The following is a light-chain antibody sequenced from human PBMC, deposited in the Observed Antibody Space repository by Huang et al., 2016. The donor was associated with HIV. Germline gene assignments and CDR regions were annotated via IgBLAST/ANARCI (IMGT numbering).Light chain of an antibody. CDR3: QQHYSSPPT. J-gene: IGKJ2*01. CDR1: QSLLYNSNNNNY. CDR2: WAS. V-gene: IGKV4-1*01. Sequence: DIVMTQSPDSLAVSLGERATINCKSSQSLLYNSNNNNYLAWYQQKPGQPPNLLIYWASSRKAGVPDRFSGSGSEIDFTLTISSLQAEDVAVYYCQQHYSSPPTFGQGTKLEIK.